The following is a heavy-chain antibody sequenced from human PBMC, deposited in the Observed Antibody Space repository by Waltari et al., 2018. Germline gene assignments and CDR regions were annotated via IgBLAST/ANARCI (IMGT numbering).Heavy chain of an antibody. Sequence: EVQLVESGGGLVQPGGSLRLSCAASGFTFSSYWMHWVRQAPGKGRGWVSGINSDGSSTSYADSVKGRFTISRDNAKNTLYLQMNSLRAEDTAVYYCAREGSTNMDVWGKGTTVTVSS. J-gene: IGHJ6*03. CDR2: INSDGSST. CDR3: AREGSTNMDV. V-gene: IGHV3-74*01. D-gene: IGHD2-2*01. CDR1: GFTFSSYW.